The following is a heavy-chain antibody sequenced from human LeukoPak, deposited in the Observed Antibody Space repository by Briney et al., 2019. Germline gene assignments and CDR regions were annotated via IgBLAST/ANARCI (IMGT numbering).Heavy chain of an antibody. CDR1: GYTFTCYG. J-gene: IGHJ6*02. D-gene: IGHD5-18*01. CDR3: ARDGYNYGLTGSMDV. Sequence: ASVKVSCKASGYTFTCYGISWVRQAPGQGLEWMGWISTYNGNTNYAQKVQGRVTMTTDTSTTTAYMELRSLRSDDTAVYYCARDGYNYGLTGSMDVWGQGTTVTVCS. V-gene: IGHV1-18*01. CDR2: ISTYNGNT.